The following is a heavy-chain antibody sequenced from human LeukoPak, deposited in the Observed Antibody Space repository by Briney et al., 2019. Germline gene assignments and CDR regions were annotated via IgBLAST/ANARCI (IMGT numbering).Heavy chain of an antibody. Sequence: SETLSLTCALYGGSFSGYYWSWIRQPPGKGLEWIGEINHSGSNNYNPSLKSRVTISVDTSKNQFSLKLSSVTAADTAVYYCARVGNGGNPYYFDYWGQGTLVTVSS. D-gene: IGHD4-23*01. CDR1: GGSFSGYY. CDR2: INHSGSN. CDR3: ARVGNGGNPYYFDY. J-gene: IGHJ4*02. V-gene: IGHV4-34*01.